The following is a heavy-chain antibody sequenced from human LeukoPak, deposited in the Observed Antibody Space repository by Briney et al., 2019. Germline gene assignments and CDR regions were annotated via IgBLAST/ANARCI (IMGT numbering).Heavy chain of an antibody. CDR3: AKGGGYSHYYFDY. Sequence: GGSLRLSCAASGFTFSSYSMNWVRQAPGKGLEWVSSISSSSSYIYYADSVKGRFTISRDNAKNSLYLQMNSLRAEDTAVYYCAKGGGYSHYYFDYWGQGTLVTVSS. CDR1: GFTFSSYS. D-gene: IGHD5-18*01. CDR2: ISSSSSYI. V-gene: IGHV3-21*01. J-gene: IGHJ4*02.